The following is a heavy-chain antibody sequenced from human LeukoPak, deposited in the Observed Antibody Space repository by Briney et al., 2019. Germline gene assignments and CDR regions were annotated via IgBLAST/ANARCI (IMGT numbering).Heavy chain of an antibody. CDR3: ARDGRYCSGGSCYSSGSWFDP. CDR1: GGTFSSYA. J-gene: IGHJ5*02. CDR2: IIPILGIA. D-gene: IGHD2-15*01. V-gene: IGHV1-69*04. Sequence: ASVKVSCKASGGTFSSYAISWVRQAPGQGLEWMGRIIPILGIANYAQKFQGRVTITADKSTSTAYMELSSLRSEDTAVYYCARDGRYCSGGSCYSSGSWFDPWGQGTLVTVSS.